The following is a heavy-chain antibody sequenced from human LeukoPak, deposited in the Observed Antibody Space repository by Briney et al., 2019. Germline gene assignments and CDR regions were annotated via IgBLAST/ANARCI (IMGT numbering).Heavy chain of an antibody. Sequence: GGSLRLSCAASGFTFSSYAMHWGGQAPGKGLEGVAVISFDASTNSSADSVKAPFTISTDNSKNTLYLQMNRLRAEDTAVYYCASWELLDPDAFDIWGQGTMVTVSS. CDR1: GFTFSSYA. CDR2: ISFDASTN. V-gene: IGHV3-30*04. D-gene: IGHD1-26*01. J-gene: IGHJ3*02. CDR3: ASWELLDPDAFDI.